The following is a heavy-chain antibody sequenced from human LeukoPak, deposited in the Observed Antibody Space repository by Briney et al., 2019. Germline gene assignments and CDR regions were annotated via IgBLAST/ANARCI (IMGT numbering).Heavy chain of an antibody. Sequence: SETLSLTCAVYGGSFSGYYWSWIRQPPGKGLEWIGETNHSGSTNYNPSLKSRVTISVDTSKNQFSLKLSSVTAADTAVYYCARGYSGYDAFDIWGQGTMVTVSS. CDR3: ARGYSGYDAFDI. V-gene: IGHV4-34*01. CDR1: GGSFSGYY. D-gene: IGHD5-12*01. J-gene: IGHJ3*02. CDR2: TNHSGST.